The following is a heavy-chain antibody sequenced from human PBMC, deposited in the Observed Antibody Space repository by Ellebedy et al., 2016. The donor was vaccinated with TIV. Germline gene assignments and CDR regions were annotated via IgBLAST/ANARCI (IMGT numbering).Heavy chain of an antibody. V-gene: IGHV1-2*02. CDR2: INPKSGGT. J-gene: IGHJ4*02. Sequence: ASVKVSCXASGYTFNAYYLHWVRQAPGQGLEWMGWINPKSGGTDYAQKFQGRVTMTRDTSISTAYMELRSLRSDDTAVYYCARWGDDYNNAYYFDYWGQGTLITVSS. D-gene: IGHD4-11*01. CDR3: ARWGDDYNNAYYFDY. CDR1: GYTFNAYY.